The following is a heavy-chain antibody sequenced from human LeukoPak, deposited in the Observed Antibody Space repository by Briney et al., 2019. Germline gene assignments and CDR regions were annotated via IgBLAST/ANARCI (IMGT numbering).Heavy chain of an antibody. CDR3: ARDREVRGVFDY. CDR2: IYTSGST. V-gene: IGHV4-4*07. CDR1: GGSFSGYY. D-gene: IGHD3-10*01. Sequence: SETLSLTCAVYGGSFSGYYWSWIRQPAGKGLEWIGRIYTSGSTNYNPSLKSRVTISVDTSKNQFSLKLSSVTAADTAVYYCARDREVRGVFDYWGQGTLVTVSS. J-gene: IGHJ4*02.